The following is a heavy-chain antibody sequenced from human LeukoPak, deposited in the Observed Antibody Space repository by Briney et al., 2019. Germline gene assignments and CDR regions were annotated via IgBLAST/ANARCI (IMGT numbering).Heavy chain of an antibody. CDR2: IWYGGSNK. J-gene: IGHJ3*02. Sequence: PGGSLRLSCAASGFTFSSYGMHWVRQAPGKGLEWVAVIWYGGSNKYYADSVKGRFTISRDNSKNTLYLQMNSLRAEDTAAYYCAKSVSGSSHDAFDIWGQGTMVTVSS. CDR3: AKSVSGSSHDAFDI. CDR1: GFTFSSYG. V-gene: IGHV3-33*06. D-gene: IGHD1-26*01.